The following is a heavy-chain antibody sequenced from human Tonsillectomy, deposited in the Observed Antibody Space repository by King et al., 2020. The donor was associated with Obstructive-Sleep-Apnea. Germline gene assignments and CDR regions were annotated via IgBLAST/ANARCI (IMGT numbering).Heavy chain of an antibody. V-gene: IGHV3-20*01. CDR2: INWNVGNT. Sequence: VQLVESGGGVVRPGGSLRLSCAASGFTFDDYGMSWGRQTPGKGLEWVSGINWNVGNTGYADSVKGRFTISRDNAKNSLYLQMNFLRAEDTALYHCARYMVRGVIGAFDIWGQGTMVTVSS. J-gene: IGHJ3*02. CDR3: ARYMVRGVIGAFDI. D-gene: IGHD3-10*01. CDR1: GFTFDDYG.